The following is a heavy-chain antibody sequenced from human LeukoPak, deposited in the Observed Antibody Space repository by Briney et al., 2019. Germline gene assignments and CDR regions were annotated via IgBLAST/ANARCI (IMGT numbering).Heavy chain of an antibody. Sequence: PGGSLRLSCAASGFTFSSYAMSWVRQAPGKGLEWVSSISGSGVNTYYAGSVKGRFTISRDNSKNTLYLQMNSLRADDTAVYYCAKDVWTRQQLPPGLDYWGQGTLLTVSS. CDR2: ISGSGVNT. CDR1: GFTFSSYA. V-gene: IGHV3-23*01. D-gene: IGHD6-13*01. CDR3: AKDVWTRQQLPPGLDY. J-gene: IGHJ4*02.